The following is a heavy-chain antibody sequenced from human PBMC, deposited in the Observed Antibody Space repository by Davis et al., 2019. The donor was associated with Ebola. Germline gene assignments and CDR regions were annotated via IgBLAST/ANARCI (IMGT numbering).Heavy chain of an antibody. D-gene: IGHD4-23*01. CDR1: GGTFSSYA. V-gene: IGHV1-69*05. CDR3: ARDEVYGGNSGSFDY. CDR2: IIPIFGTA. Sequence: SVKVSCKASGGTFSSYAISWVRQAPGQGLEWMGGIIPIFGTANYAQKFQGRVTMTRNTSISTAYMELSSLRSEDTAVYYCARDEVYGGNSGSFDYWGQGTLVTVSS. J-gene: IGHJ4*02.